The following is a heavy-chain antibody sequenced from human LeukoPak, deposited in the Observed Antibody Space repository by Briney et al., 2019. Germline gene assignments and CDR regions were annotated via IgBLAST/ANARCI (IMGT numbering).Heavy chain of an antibody. CDR2: MYHTGNT. Sequence: SETLSLTCTVSGGSISIYYWSWIRQPPGKGLEWLGYMYHTGNTHYNPSLKSRITISIDTSKNQFSLKLSSVTAADTAVYYCARRGDGYNFDFWGQGTLVTVSS. J-gene: IGHJ4*02. D-gene: IGHD5-24*01. V-gene: IGHV4-59*01. CDR3: ARRGDGYNFDF. CDR1: GGSISIYY.